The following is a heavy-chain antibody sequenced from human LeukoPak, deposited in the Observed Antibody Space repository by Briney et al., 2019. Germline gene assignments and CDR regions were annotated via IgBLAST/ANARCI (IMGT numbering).Heavy chain of an antibody. CDR2: ISGSGGST. CDR3: AKGPTYYFDSSALKYFDY. CDR1: GFTFSSYA. D-gene: IGHD3-22*01. V-gene: IGHV3-23*01. Sequence: PGGSPRLSCAASGFTFSSYAMSWGRQAPGKGVGWGSAISGSGGSTYYADSVKGRFTISRDNSKNTMYPQMNSLRAEDTAVYYCAKGPTYYFDSSALKYFDYWGQGTLVTVSS. J-gene: IGHJ4*02.